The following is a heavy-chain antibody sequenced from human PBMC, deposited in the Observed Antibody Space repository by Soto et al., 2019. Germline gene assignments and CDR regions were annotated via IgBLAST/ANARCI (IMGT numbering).Heavy chain of an antibody. CDR1: GYTFTSYD. V-gene: IGHV1-8*01. CDR2: MNPNSGNT. J-gene: IGHJ6*03. Sequence: ASVKVSCKASGYTFTSYDINWVRQATGQGLEWMGWMNPNSGNTGYAQKFQGRVTMTRNTSISTAYMELSSLRSEDTAVYYCARVSTGIAAAGYYYYYYMDVWGKRPTVTVSS. D-gene: IGHD6-13*01. CDR3: ARVSTGIAAAGYYYYYYMDV.